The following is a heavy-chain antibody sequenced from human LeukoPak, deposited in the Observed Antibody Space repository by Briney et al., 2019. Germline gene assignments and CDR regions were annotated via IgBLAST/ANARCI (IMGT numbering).Heavy chain of an antibody. CDR2: IKQDSSAK. Sequence: GGSLRLSCVASGFTFSRHYMSWVRQAPGKGLEWVANIKQDSSAKAYVDSVKGRYTVSRDNAKNSMSLQMNSLRAEDTAIYYCVRWSYDNSAYYYDHWGQGTLVTVSS. V-gene: IGHV3-7*03. CDR1: GFTFSRHY. CDR3: VRWSYDNSAYYYDH. D-gene: IGHD3-22*01. J-gene: IGHJ4*02.